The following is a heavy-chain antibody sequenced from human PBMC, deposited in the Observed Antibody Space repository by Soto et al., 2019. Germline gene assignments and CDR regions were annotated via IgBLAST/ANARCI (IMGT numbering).Heavy chain of an antibody. Sequence: QVQLVESGGGVVQPGRSLRLSCAASGFTFSSYGMHWVRQAPGKGLEWVAVISYDGSNKYYADSVKGRFTISRDNSKNTLYLQMNSLRAEDTAVYYCAKGAVRVVTAIPVWFDPWGQGTLVTVSS. J-gene: IGHJ5*02. CDR2: ISYDGSNK. CDR3: AKGAVRVVTAIPVWFDP. D-gene: IGHD2-21*02. CDR1: GFTFSSYG. V-gene: IGHV3-30*18.